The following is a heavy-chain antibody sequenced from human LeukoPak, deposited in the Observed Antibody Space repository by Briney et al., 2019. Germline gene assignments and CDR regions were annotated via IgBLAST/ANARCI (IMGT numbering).Heavy chain of an antibody. CDR2: IKQDGSEK. D-gene: IGHD6-13*01. CDR1: GFTFSSYW. Sequence: PGGALRLSCAASGFTFSSYWMSWVRQAPGKGLEWVANIKQDGSEKYYVDSVKGRFTISRDNAKNSLFLQMNTLRAEDTAVYYCARGPPSYSSSWASYYYYYYMDGWGKGTTVTVSS. CDR3: ARGPPSYSSSWASYYYYYYMDG. J-gene: IGHJ6*03. V-gene: IGHV3-7*01.